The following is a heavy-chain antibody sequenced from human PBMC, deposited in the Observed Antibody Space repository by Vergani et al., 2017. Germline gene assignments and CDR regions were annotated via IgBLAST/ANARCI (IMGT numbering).Heavy chain of an antibody. V-gene: IGHV2-5*01. CDR1: WFSLTTGGEG. Sequence: QITLRESGPKLVKPTQTLTLTCTFSWFSLTTGGEGLGWIRQPPGRALEWLAFVYWNDDERYSPSLKSRVTITKDTSKNEVILTMATMDPVDTATYYCVHRLGYFDWDGAFDVWGPGTMVTVSS. D-gene: IGHD3-9*01. J-gene: IGHJ3*01. CDR3: VHRLGYFDWDGAFDV. CDR2: VYWNDDE.